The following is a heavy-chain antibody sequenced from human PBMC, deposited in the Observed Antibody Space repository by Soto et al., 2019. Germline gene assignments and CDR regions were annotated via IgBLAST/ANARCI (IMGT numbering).Heavy chain of an antibody. CDR2: IWYDGSDK. J-gene: IGHJ4*02. CDR1: GFTFSSYG. V-gene: IGHV3-33*01. Sequence: QVQLVESGGGVVQPGRSLRLSCAASGFTFSSYGIHWVRQAPGKGLEWVAVIWYDGSDKYYADSVKGRFTISRDNSKNTLYLQMNNLRAEDTAVYYCARDVVVTATRIGGVDYWGQGTLVTVSS. D-gene: IGHD2-15*01. CDR3: ARDVVVTATRIGGVDY.